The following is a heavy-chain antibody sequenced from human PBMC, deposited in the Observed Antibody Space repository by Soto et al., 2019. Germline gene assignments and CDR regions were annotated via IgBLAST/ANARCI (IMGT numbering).Heavy chain of an antibody. CDR3: ARAVLYDSSGYYIPPYGMDV. CDR1: GGSISSYY. D-gene: IGHD3-22*01. V-gene: IGHV4-59*01. J-gene: IGHJ6*02. CDR2: IYYSGST. Sequence: SETLSLTCIVSGGSISSYYWSWIRQPPGKGLEWIGYIYYSGSTNYNPSLKSRVTISVDTSKNQFSLKLSSVTAADTAVYYCARAVLYDSSGYYIPPYGMDVWGQGTTVTVSS.